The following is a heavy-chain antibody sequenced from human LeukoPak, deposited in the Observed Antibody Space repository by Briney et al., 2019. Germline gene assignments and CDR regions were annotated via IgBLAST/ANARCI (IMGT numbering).Heavy chain of an antibody. CDR2: IYYSGST. V-gene: IGHV4-59*01. Sequence: SETLSLTCAVYGGSFSGYYWSWIRQPPGKGLEWIGDIYYSGSTNYNPSLKSRVTISVDTSKNQFSLKLSSVTAADTAVYYCARGRIAVAGTKSYFDYWGQGTLVTVSS. D-gene: IGHD6-19*01. CDR3: ARGRIAVAGTKSYFDY. J-gene: IGHJ4*02. CDR1: GGSFSGYY.